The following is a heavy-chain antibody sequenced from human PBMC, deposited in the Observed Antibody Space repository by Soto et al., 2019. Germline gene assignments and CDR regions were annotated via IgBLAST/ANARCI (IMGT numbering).Heavy chain of an antibody. Sequence: ASVKVSCKASGYTFTKYAMHWVRQAPGQRLEWLGWINAGNDNTKYSQRFQGRVTVTRDTSATTVYMELSSLTSEDTAVHYCARNVVNSPYYYFDYWGQGSLVTVSS. V-gene: IGHV1-3*01. CDR2: INAGNDNT. D-gene: IGHD2-15*01. CDR1: GYTFTKYA. CDR3: ARNVVNSPYYYFDY. J-gene: IGHJ4*02.